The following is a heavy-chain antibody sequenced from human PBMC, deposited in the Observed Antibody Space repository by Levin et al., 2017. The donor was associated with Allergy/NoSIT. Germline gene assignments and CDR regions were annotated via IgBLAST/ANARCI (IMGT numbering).Heavy chain of an antibody. D-gene: IGHD3-3*01. J-gene: IGHJ4*02. CDR2: ISSTGSTI. Sequence: GESLKISCAASGFTFSSYEMNWVRRAPGKGLEWVSYISSTGSTIYSADSVKGRFTIFRDNAKNSLYLHMNSLRAEDTAVYYCARQLANFWSGYNYFDYWGQGTLVTVSS. CDR1: GFTFSSYE. V-gene: IGHV3-48*03. CDR3: ARQLANFWSGYNYFDY.